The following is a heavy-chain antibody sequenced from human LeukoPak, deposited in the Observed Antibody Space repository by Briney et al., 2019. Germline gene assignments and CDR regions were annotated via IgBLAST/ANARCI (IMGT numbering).Heavy chain of an antibody. Sequence: SETLSLTCTVSGGSISSYYWSWIRQPPGKGLEWIGYIYYSGSTNYNPSLKSRVTISVDTSKNQFSLKLSSVTAADTAVYYCARDCSGGSCYLSSGYYGMDVWGQGTTVTVSS. J-gene: IGHJ6*02. CDR1: GGSISSYY. V-gene: IGHV4-59*12. D-gene: IGHD2-15*01. CDR3: ARDCSGGSCYLSSGYYGMDV. CDR2: IYYSGST.